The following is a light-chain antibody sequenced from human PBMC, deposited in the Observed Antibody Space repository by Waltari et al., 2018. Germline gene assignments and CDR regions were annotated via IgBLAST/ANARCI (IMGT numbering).Light chain of an antibody. CDR1: TSNIGTHY. CDR2: RIN. J-gene: IGLJ2*01. Sequence: QSVLTQPPAASGTPGQSVTISCAGSTSNIGTHYVNWYQKFPGAAPKLLIYRINQRPSGVPDRFSGSKSGTSASLVISGLRSEDEADYFCAGWDDNLSVVFGGGTKLTVL. V-gene: IGLV1-47*01. CDR3: AGWDDNLSVV.